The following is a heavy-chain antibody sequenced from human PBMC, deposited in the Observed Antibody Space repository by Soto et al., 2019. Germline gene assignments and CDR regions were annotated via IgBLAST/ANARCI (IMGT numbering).Heavy chain of an antibody. CDR1: GGSINSYY. CDR3: ARADEMRDGYKIGPYYYYGMDV. CDR2: IYYSGST. Sequence: SETLSLTCTVSGGSINSYYWSWIRQPPGKGLEWIGYIYYSGSTNYNPSLKSRVTISVDTSKNQFSLKLSSVTAADTAVYYCARADEMRDGYKIGPYYYYGMDVWGQGTTVTVSS. V-gene: IGHV4-59*01. D-gene: IGHD5-12*01. J-gene: IGHJ6*02.